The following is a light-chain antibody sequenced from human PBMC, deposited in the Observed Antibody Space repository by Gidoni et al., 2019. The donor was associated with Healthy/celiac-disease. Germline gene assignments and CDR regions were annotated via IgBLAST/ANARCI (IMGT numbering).Light chain of an antibody. CDR3: QQSYSTPPMT. Sequence: DIQMTQSPSSLSASVGDRVTITCRASQSISSYLNWYQQKPGVPSRFSGSGSGTDFTLTISSLQPEDFATYYCQQSYSTPPMTFGQGTKVEIK. CDR1: QSISSY. V-gene: IGKV1-39*01. J-gene: IGKJ1*01.